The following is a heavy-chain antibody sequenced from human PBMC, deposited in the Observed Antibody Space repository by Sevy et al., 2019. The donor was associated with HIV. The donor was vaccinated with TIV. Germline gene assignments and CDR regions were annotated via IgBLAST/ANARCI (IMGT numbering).Heavy chain of an antibody. CDR1: GFTFGDYA. CDR3: TRGYYYDSSGYSDY. V-gene: IGHV3-49*03. Sequence: GESLRLSCTGSGFTFGDYAMSWFRQAPGMGLEWVGFIRSKDYGGATEYAASVKGRFTISRDDSKSIADLQMNSLKTEDTAVYYCTRGYYYDSSGYSDYWGQGTLVTVSS. D-gene: IGHD3-22*01. CDR2: IRSKDYGGAT. J-gene: IGHJ4*02.